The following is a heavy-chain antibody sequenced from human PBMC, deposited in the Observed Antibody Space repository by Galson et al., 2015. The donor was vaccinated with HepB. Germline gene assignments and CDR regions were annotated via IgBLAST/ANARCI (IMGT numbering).Heavy chain of an antibody. J-gene: IGHJ4*02. CDR2: ISKSSNTI. CDR1: GFTFSSYS. Sequence: SLRLSCAASGFTFSSYSVNWVRRAPGKGLEWISYISKSSNTIYYADSVKGRFTISRDNAKNPLYLQMNSLRAEDTAVYYCARGGPGGYGDYTFYYFDYWGQGTLVTVSS. CDR3: ARGGPGGYGDYTFYYFDY. D-gene: IGHD4-17*01. V-gene: IGHV3-48*04.